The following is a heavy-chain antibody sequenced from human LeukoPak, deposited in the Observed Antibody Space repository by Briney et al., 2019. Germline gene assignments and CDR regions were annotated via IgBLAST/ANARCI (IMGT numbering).Heavy chain of an antibody. CDR3: ARPERGCSYGAYYYYGMDV. Sequence: GASVKVSCKASGYTFTSYYMHWVRQAPGQGLEWMGIINPSGGRTSYAQKFQGRVTMTRDTSTSTVYMELSSLRSEDTAVYYCARPERGCSYGAYYYYGMDVWDQGTTVTVSS. D-gene: IGHD5-18*01. J-gene: IGHJ6*02. V-gene: IGHV1-46*01. CDR1: GYTFTSYY. CDR2: INPSGGRT.